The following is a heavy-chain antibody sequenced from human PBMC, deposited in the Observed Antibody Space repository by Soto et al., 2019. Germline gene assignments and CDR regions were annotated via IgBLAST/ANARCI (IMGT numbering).Heavy chain of an antibody. CDR2: ISYDGNNR. J-gene: IGHJ4*02. Sequence: GGSLRLSRAASGFTFSNYALHWVRQAPGKGLEWVGIISYDGNNRYYADSVKGRFTISRDNSKNTLYLQMNSLRAEDTAVYYCASPYEYSSSSSFHYLGQATLVTVPQ. CDR3: ASPYEYSSSSSFHY. D-gene: IGHD6-6*01. V-gene: IGHV3-30-3*01. CDR1: GFTFSNYA.